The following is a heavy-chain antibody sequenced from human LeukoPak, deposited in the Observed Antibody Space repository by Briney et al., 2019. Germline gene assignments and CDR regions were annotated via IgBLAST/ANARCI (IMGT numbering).Heavy chain of an antibody. CDR2: IYYSGST. D-gene: IGHD2-15*01. Sequence: ETSETLSLTCTVSGGSISSAGNYWTWLRQHPGKGLEWIGYIYYSGSTYYNPSLESRVTISVDTSKSQFSLKLNSVTAADTAVYYCARARQVVRYGMDVWGQGTTVTVSS. V-gene: IGHV4-31*03. J-gene: IGHJ6*02. CDR1: GGSISSAGNY. CDR3: ARARQVVRYGMDV.